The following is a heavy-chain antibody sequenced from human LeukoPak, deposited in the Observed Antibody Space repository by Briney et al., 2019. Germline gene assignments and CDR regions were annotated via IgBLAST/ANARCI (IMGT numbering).Heavy chain of an antibody. CDR2: VNPDSGDT. CDR1: GYTFTNYD. J-gene: IGHJ4*02. CDR3: TRDRTY. V-gene: IGHV1-8*01. Sequence: ASVKLSCKTSGYTFTNYDINRVRQASGQGLEWMGWVNPDSGDTGYAQKFQGRLTMTTNTSSRIAYMEMRSLRSEDTAVYYCTRDRTYWGPGTLVTVSS. D-gene: IGHD1-14*01.